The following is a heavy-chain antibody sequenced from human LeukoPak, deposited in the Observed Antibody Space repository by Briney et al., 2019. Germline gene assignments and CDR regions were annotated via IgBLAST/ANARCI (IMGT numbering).Heavy chain of an antibody. Sequence: SETLSLTCTVSGGSISSYYWSWIRQPPGKGLAWIGYIYYTGSTNYNPSLKSRVSISIDTSKNQFSLKLSSVTAADTAVYYCARGSPYDILTGYYTDAEYFQHWGQGTLVTVSS. D-gene: IGHD3-9*01. CDR2: IYYTGST. CDR1: GGSISSYY. CDR3: ARGSPYDILTGYYTDAEYFQH. V-gene: IGHV4-59*01. J-gene: IGHJ1*01.